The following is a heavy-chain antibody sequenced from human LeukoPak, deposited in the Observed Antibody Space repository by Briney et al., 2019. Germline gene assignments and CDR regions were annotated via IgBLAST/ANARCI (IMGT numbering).Heavy chain of an antibody. CDR1: GFNFSDYY. CDR3: ARENPDYDNSWD. J-gene: IGHJ1*01. CDR2: NSGSGSTK. D-gene: IGHD3-16*01. Sequence: PGGPLRVSCAASGFNFSDYYMSWLRQAPGEGLEWISYNSGSGSTKYYSDSVRGRFTISRDNAKNSIYLEIDRLKVDDTAVYYCARENPDYDNSWDWGQGTLVTVSS. V-gene: IGHV3-11*04.